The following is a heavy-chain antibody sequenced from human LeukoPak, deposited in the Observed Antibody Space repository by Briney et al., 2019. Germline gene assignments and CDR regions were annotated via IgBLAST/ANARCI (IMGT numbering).Heavy chain of an antibody. Sequence: EGSLRLSCAASGFTFSSYWMSWVRQAPGKGLEWVANIKQDGSEKYYVDSVKGRFTISRDNAKNSLYLQMNSLRAEDTAVYYCARDAQGTTVTLEYFDYWGQGTLVTVSS. D-gene: IGHD4-17*01. CDR1: GFTFSSYW. V-gene: IGHV3-7*01. J-gene: IGHJ4*02. CDR2: IKQDGSEK. CDR3: ARDAQGTTVTLEYFDY.